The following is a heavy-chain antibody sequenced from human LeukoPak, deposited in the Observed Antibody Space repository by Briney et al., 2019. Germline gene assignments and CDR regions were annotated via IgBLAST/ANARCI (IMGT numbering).Heavy chain of an antibody. CDR2: IGRSNNI. Sequence: GGSLRLSCSASGFSFGDYNMIWFRQAPGKGLEWVSFIGRSNNIDYADSVKGRFTISRDNSKNTLYLQMNSLRAEDTAVYYCAKDLSTVATPKIFDYWGQGTLVTVSS. CDR1: GFSFGDYN. CDR3: AKDLSTVATPKIFDY. V-gene: IGHV3-69-1*01. J-gene: IGHJ4*02. D-gene: IGHD5-12*01.